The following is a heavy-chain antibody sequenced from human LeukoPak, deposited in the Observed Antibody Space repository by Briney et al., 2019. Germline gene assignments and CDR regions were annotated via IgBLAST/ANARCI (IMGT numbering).Heavy chain of an antibody. Sequence: KPSETLSLTCTVSDGSFSNYYWSWIRQPPGKGLEWVSTLTGGDGGTYYADSVKGRFTISRDNAKNTLYLQMNSLRAEDTAVYYCARALGGWPDAFDIWGQGTMVTVSS. CDR2: LTGGDGGT. CDR1: DGSFSNYY. J-gene: IGHJ3*02. D-gene: IGHD6-19*01. V-gene: IGHV3-11*04. CDR3: ARALGGWPDAFDI.